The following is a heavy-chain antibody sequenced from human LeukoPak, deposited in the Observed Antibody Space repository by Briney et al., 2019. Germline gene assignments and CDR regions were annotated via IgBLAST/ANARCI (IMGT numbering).Heavy chain of an antibody. CDR3: AREVIVGAWVVYNWFDR. Sequence: GGSLRLSCAASGFTVSSNYMSWVRQAPGKGLEWVSVIYSGGSTYYADSVKGRFTISRDNSKNTLYLQMNTLRAEDTAVYYCAREVIVGAWVVYNWFDRWGQGTLVTVSS. J-gene: IGHJ5*02. D-gene: IGHD1-26*01. CDR2: IYSGGST. CDR1: GFTVSSNY. V-gene: IGHV3-66*01.